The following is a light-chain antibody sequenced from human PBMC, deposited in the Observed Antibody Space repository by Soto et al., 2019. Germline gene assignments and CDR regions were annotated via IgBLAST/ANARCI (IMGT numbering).Light chain of an antibody. CDR2: GAS. CDR1: QSVSSSY. CDR3: QQYGSSPWT. V-gene: IGKV3-20*01. Sequence: EIVLQKSPGTLSLSPGERATLSCRASQSVSSSYLAWYQQKPGQAPRPLIYGASSRAIGIPERFSGSGSGTDFSLSISRLEPEDLAVYYCQQYGSSPWTFGQGNKVEIK. J-gene: IGKJ1*01.